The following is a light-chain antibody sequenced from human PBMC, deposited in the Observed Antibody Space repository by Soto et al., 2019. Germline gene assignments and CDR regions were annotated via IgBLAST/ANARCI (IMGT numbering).Light chain of an antibody. CDR2: DVN. CDR3: SSYSSSGTLYV. Sequence: QSVLTQPASVSGSPGQSITISCTGTSSDVGGYNYVSWYQHHPGKAPKLMIYDVNNRPSGISNRFFGSKSDNTASLTISGLQTEDEADYYCSSYSSSGTLYVFGTGTKLTVL. V-gene: IGLV2-14*01. CDR1: SSDVGGYNY. J-gene: IGLJ1*01.